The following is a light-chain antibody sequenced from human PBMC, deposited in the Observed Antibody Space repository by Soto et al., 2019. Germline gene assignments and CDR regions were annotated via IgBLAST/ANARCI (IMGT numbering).Light chain of an antibody. CDR1: SSNIGAGYD. V-gene: IGLV1-40*01. CDR3: QSYDSSLSGVV. J-gene: IGLJ2*01. CDR2: GNS. Sequence: QSVLTQSPSVSGDPGQRVTISCTGRSSNIGAGYDVHWYQQLPGTAPKLLIYGNSNRPSGVPDRFSGSKSGTSASLAITGLQAEDEADYYCQSYDSSLSGVVFGGGTKLTVL.